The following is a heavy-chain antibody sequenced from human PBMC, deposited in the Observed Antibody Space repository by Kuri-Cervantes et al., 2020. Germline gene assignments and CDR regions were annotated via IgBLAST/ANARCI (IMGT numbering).Heavy chain of an antibody. J-gene: IGHJ6*03. CDR2: VLYRGNT. V-gene: IGHV4-39*02. CDR3: ESDYYYVDV. Sequence: GSLRLSCTVSGGSVSRSNYYWGWVRQTPGKGLEWVASVLYRGNTYYSPSLKRRVTISVDTSKNQFSLKLSSVTAADTAVYYCESDYYYVDVWGKGTTVTVSS. CDR1: GGSVSRSNYY.